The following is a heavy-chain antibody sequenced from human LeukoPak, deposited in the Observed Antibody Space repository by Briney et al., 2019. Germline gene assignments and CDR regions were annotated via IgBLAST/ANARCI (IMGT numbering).Heavy chain of an antibody. D-gene: IGHD3/OR15-3a*01. CDR3: ARRWTAENVYDI. Sequence: PSETLSLTCIVSGGSISSRHWSWIRQPAGKGLEWIGHIYSSGSTTYNPSLKSRVTMSVDTSTNYFSLKLTSVTAADTAVYYCARRWTAENVYDIWGRGTLVTVSS. CDR1: GGSISSRH. CDR2: IYSSGST. V-gene: IGHV4-4*07. J-gene: IGHJ3*02.